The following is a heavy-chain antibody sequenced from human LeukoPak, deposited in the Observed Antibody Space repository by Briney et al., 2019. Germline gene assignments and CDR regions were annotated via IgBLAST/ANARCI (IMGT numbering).Heavy chain of an antibody. CDR3: AKAGDSSSIQFDY. V-gene: IGHV3-23*01. Sequence: PGGSPRLSCAASGFTFSSYAMSWVRQAPGKGLEWVSAISGSGGSTYYADSVKGRFTISRDNSKNTLYLQMNSLRAEDTAVYYCAKAGDSSSIQFDYWGQGTLVTVSS. D-gene: IGHD6-6*01. CDR2: ISGSGGST. J-gene: IGHJ4*02. CDR1: GFTFSSYA.